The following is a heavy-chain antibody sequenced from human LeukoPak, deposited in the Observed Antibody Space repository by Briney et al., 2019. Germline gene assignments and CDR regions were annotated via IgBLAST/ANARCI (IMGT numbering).Heavy chain of an antibody. CDR2: ISGSGGST. CDR3: AELGITMIGGV. D-gene: IGHD3-10*02. CDR1: GFTFSSYG. Sequence: GGSLRLSCAASGFTFSSYGMSWVRQAPGKGLEWVSGISGSGGSTYYADSVKGRFTISRDNAKNSLYLQMNSLRAEDTAVYYCAELGITMIGGVWGKGTTVTISS. V-gene: IGHV3-23*01. J-gene: IGHJ6*04.